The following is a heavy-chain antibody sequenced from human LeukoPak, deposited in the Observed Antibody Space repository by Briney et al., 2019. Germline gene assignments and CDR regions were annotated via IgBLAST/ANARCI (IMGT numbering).Heavy chain of an antibody. Sequence: SETLSLTCTVSGGSISSYYWSWIRQPAGKGLERIGRIYTSGSTNYNPSLKSRVTMSVDTSKNQFSLKLSSVTAADTAVYYCARDLAVAGFGAFDIWGQGTMVTVSS. CDR3: ARDLAVAGFGAFDI. D-gene: IGHD6-19*01. J-gene: IGHJ3*02. CDR2: IYTSGST. CDR1: GGSISSYY. V-gene: IGHV4-4*07.